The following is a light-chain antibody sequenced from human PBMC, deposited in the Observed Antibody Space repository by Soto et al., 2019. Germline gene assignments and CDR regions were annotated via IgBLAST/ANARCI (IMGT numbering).Light chain of an antibody. CDR1: QSVRSK. CDR2: DAS. Sequence: EIVITQSPATLSVSPGERDTLSCRASQSVRSKLAWYQQKPGQAPRLLIYDASTRATGIPARFSGSGSGTEFTLTIRRLQSEDFAVYYGQQYNNWPTITVGQGKRREI. J-gene: IGKJ5*01. V-gene: IGKV3-15*01. CDR3: QQYNNWPTIT.